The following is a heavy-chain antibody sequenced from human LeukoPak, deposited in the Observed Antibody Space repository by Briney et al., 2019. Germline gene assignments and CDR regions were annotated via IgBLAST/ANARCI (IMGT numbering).Heavy chain of an antibody. V-gene: IGHV3-9*01. CDR2: ISWNSGNI. CDR1: GFTLSSYS. J-gene: IGHJ3*02. Sequence: GGSLRLSCAASGFTLSSYSMTWVRQAPGKGLEWVSGISWNSGNIGYADSVKGRFTISRDNAKNSLYLQMNSLRAEDTALYYCAKECSSTSCSNAFDIWGQGTMVTVSS. CDR3: AKECSSTSCSNAFDI. D-gene: IGHD2-2*01.